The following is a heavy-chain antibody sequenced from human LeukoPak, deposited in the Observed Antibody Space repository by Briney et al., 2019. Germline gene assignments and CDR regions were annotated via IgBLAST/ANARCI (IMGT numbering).Heavy chain of an antibody. CDR3: ARDGWVYGSGSYFDY. Sequence: SQTLSLTCTVSGGSISSGDYSWSWIRQPPGKGLEWIGYIYYSGSTYYNPSLKSRVTISVDTSKNQFSLKLSSVTAADTAVYYCARDGWVYGSGSYFDYWGQGTLVTVSS. CDR1: GGSISSGDYS. CDR2: IYYSGST. D-gene: IGHD3-10*01. V-gene: IGHV4-30-4*01. J-gene: IGHJ4*02.